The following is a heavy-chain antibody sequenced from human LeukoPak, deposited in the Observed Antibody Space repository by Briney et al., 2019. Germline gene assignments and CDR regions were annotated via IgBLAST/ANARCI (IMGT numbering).Heavy chain of an antibody. D-gene: IGHD3-22*01. J-gene: IGHJ4*02. CDR1: GGSISSYY. CDR3: AGLSSGYYRFEDY. V-gene: IGHV4-59*08. CDR2: IYYSGST. Sequence: SETLSLTCTVSGGSISSYYWSWIRQPPGKGPEWIGYIYYSGSTNYNPSLKSRVTISVDTSKNQFSLKLSSVTAADTAVYYCAGLSSGYYRFEDYWGQGTLVTVSS.